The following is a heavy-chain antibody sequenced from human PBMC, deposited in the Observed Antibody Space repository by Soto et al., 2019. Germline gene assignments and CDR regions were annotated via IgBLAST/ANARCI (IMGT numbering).Heavy chain of an antibody. Sequence: PSETLSLTCNMSGDSYSISTYSWSWIRQPPGKALQWIGFIYRSGVTSYNPSLASRVSISLDRSNNQCSLKLKSVTAADTAVYFCAGMPYTSGLRFDPWGPGTLVTSPQ. CDR1: GDSYSISTYS. D-gene: IGHD6-19*01. CDR3: AGMPYTSGLRFDP. V-gene: IGHV4-30-2*01. CDR2: IYRSGVT. J-gene: IGHJ5*02.